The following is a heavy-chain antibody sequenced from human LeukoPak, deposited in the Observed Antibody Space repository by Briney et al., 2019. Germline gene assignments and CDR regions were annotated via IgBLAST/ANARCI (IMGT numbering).Heavy chain of an antibody. D-gene: IGHD3-10*01. CDR3: AKSPDVWFGELSPPLYFDY. Sequence: GGSLRLSCAASGFTFSSYAMSSVRQAPGKGLEWVSAISGSGGSTYYADSVKGRFTISRDNSRNTLYLQMSSLRAEDTAVYYCAKSPDVWFGELSPPLYFDYWGQGTLVTVSS. CDR2: ISGSGGST. J-gene: IGHJ4*02. V-gene: IGHV3-23*01. CDR1: GFTFSSYA.